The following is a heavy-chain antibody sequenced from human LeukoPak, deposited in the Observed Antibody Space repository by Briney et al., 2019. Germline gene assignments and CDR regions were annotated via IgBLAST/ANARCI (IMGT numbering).Heavy chain of an antibody. V-gene: IGHV3-30-3*01. J-gene: IGHJ4*02. CDR2: ISYDGSNK. CDR1: GFTFSSYA. CDR3: ARDIGYYFDY. Sequence: PGRSLRLSCAASGFTFSSYAMHWVRQAPGKWLEWVAVISYDGSNKYYADSVKGRFTISRDNSKNTLYLQMNSLRAEDTAVYYCARDIGYYFDYWGQGALVTVSS.